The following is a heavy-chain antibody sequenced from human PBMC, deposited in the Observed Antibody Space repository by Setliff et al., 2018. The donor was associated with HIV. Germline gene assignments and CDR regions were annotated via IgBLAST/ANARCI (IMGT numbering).Heavy chain of an antibody. Sequence: GGSLRLSCAASGFSFGNFAMHWVRQSPGKGPEWVAVISYDGSNQYYRDSVKGRFTISRENSKKMLYLQMNILRPEDTGVYYCARDLDAGTTKIFDYWGQGTLVTVSS. CDR2: ISYDGSNQ. D-gene: IGHD1-1*01. J-gene: IGHJ4*02. V-gene: IGHV3-30*04. CDR1: GFSFGNFA. CDR3: ARDLDAGTTKIFDY.